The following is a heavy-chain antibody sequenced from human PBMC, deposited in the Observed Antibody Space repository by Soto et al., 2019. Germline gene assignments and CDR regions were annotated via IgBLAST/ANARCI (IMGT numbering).Heavy chain of an antibody. J-gene: IGHJ5*02. V-gene: IGHV1-69*13. CDR3: ARPTGIAVAGYWFDP. CDR2: IIPIFGTA. CDR1: GGTFSSYA. Sequence: GASVKVSCKASGGTFSSYAISWVRQAPGQGLEWMGGIIPIFGTANYAQKFQGRVTITADESTSTAYMELSSLRSEDTAVYYCARPTGIAVAGYWFDPWGQGTPVTVSS. D-gene: IGHD6-19*01.